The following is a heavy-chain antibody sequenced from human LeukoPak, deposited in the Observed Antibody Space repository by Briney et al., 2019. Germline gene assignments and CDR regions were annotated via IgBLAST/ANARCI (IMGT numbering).Heavy chain of an antibody. V-gene: IGHV3-21*01. D-gene: IGHD3-3*01. J-gene: IGHJ2*01. CDR1: GFTFSSYS. Sequence: PGGSLRLSCAASGFTFSSYSMNWVRQAPGKGLEWVSSISSSSSYIYYADSVKGRFTISRDNAKNSLYLQMNSLRAEDTAVYYCASSRFLEWLPDLYWYFDLWGRGTLVTVSS. CDR2: ISSSSSYI. CDR3: ASSRFLEWLPDLYWYFDL.